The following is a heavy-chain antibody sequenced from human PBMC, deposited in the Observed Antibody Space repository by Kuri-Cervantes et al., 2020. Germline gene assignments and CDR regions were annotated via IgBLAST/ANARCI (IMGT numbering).Heavy chain of an antibody. D-gene: IGHD2-15*01. Sequence: LSLTCVVSGVTFSNFGMHWVRQAPGKGLEWVALIHSSGSNKYYADSVKGRFTISRDNSKNTLYLQMNSLRAEDTAVYYCARDPLGYCTGGSCTLHGMDIWGQGTRVTVSS. CDR3: ARDPLGYCTGGSCTLHGMDI. CDR2: IHSSGSNK. J-gene: IGHJ6*02. V-gene: IGHV3-33*01. CDR1: GVTFSNFG.